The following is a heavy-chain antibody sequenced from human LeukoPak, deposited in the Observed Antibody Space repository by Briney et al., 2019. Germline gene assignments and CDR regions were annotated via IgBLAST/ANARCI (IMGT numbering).Heavy chain of an antibody. CDR3: ARWGPGYSFDY. V-gene: IGHV3-43D*04. D-gene: IGHD5-18*01. Sequence: PGGSLRLSCAASGFTFDDYAMHWVRQAPGKGLEWVSLISWDGGTRYYANSVKGRFTISRDNSKNTLYLQMGSLRAEDMAVYYCARWGPGYSFDYWGQGTLVTVSS. CDR2: ISWDGGTR. CDR1: GFTFDDYA. J-gene: IGHJ4*02.